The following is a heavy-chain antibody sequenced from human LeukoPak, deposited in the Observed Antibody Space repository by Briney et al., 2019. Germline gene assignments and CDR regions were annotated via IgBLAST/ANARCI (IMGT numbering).Heavy chain of an antibody. CDR1: GFTFSSYA. CDR2: ISYDGSNK. V-gene: IGHV3-30-3*01. D-gene: IGHD3-10*01. Sequence: GGSLRLSCAASGFTFSSYAMHWVRQAPGKGLEWVAVISYDGSNKYYADSVKGRFTISRDNAKNSVYLQMNSLRAEDTAVYYCARDPGYFYGGFDYWGQGTRVTVSS. CDR3: ARDPGYFYGGFDY. J-gene: IGHJ4*02.